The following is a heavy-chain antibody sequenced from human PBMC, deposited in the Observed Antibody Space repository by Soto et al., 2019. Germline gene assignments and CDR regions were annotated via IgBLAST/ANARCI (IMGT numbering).Heavy chain of an antibody. CDR1: GGSISSGGYY. D-gene: IGHD4-17*01. V-gene: IGHV4-31*03. CDR3: ARDEEVNYSDYGGSDYYGMDV. Sequence: SETLSLTCTVSGGSISSGGYYWTWIRQHPGKGLEWIGYIYHSGNAYYNPSLKSRVTISVDTSKNQFSLKLSSVTAADTAVYYCARDEEVNYSDYGGSDYYGMDVWGQGTAVTVSS. J-gene: IGHJ6*02. CDR2: IYHSGNA.